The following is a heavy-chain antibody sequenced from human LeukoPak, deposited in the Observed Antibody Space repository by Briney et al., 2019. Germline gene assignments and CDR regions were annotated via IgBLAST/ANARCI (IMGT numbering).Heavy chain of an antibody. CDR1: GYTFTGYY. D-gene: IGHD2-8*01. CDR2: INPNSGGT. J-gene: IGHJ4*02. V-gene: IGHV1-2*02. Sequence: ASVKVSCKASGYTFTGYYMHWVRQAPGQGLERMGWINPNSGGTNYAQKFQGRVTMTRDTSISTAYMELSRLRSDDTAVYYCARALYCTNGVCYTGFDYWGQGTLVTLSS. CDR3: ARALYCTNGVCYTGFDY.